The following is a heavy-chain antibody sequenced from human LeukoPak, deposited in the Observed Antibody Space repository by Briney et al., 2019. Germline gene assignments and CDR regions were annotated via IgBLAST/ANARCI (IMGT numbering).Heavy chain of an antibody. J-gene: IGHJ4*02. V-gene: IGHV3-74*01. CDR1: GFTFSSYW. Sequence: GGSLRLSCAASGFTFSSYWMHWVRQAPGKGLVWVSRINPDGSSTTYADSVKGRFTISRDNSKNTLYLQMNSLRAEDTAVYYCAKDPPYCSGGSCYYFDYWGQGTLVTVSS. D-gene: IGHD2-15*01. CDR3: AKDPPYCSGGSCYYFDY. CDR2: INPDGSST.